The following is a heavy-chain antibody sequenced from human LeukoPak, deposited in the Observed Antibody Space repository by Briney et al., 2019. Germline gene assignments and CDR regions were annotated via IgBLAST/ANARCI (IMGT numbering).Heavy chain of an antibody. CDR3: ARDAVTTVTMFDY. Sequence: PGGSLRLSCAVSGFTFSSYAMSWVRQAPGKGLEWVSGISGSGGSTYYADSVKGRFTISRDNAKNSLYLQMNSLRAEDTAVYYCARDAVTTVTMFDYWGQGTLVTVSS. V-gene: IGHV3-23*01. CDR2: ISGSGGST. J-gene: IGHJ4*02. D-gene: IGHD4-11*01. CDR1: GFTFSSYA.